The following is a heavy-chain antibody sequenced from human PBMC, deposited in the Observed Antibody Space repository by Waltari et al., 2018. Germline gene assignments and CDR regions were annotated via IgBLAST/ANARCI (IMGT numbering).Heavy chain of an antibody. CDR3: AKWSSSSGGLGY. J-gene: IGHJ4*02. CDR1: GFTFSSYG. V-gene: IGHV3-30*18. D-gene: IGHD6-6*01. Sequence: QVQLVESGGGVVQPGRSLRLSCAASGFTFSSYGMHWVRQAPGKGLEWVAVIWYDGSNKYYADSGKGRFTISRDNSKNTLYLQMNSLRAEDTAMYYCAKWSSSSGGLGYWGQGTLVTVSS. CDR2: IWYDGSNK.